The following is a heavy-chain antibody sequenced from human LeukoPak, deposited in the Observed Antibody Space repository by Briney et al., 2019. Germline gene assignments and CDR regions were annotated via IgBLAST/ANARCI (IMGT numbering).Heavy chain of an antibody. CDR1: GGSISSGGYY. CDR2: IYYSGST. V-gene: IGHV4-31*03. J-gene: IGHJ6*04. D-gene: IGHD2-2*01. CDR3: ARYCSSTSCTYYYYYGMDV. Sequence: PSETLSLTCTVSGGSISSGGYYWGWIRQHPGRGLEWIGYIYYSGSTYYNPSLKSRVTISVDTSKNQFSLKLSSVTAADTAVYYCARYCSSTSCTYYYYYGMDVWGKGTTVTVSS.